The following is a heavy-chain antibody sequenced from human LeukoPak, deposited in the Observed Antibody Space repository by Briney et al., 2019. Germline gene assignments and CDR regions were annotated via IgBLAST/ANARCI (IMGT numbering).Heavy chain of an antibody. D-gene: IGHD2-15*01. J-gene: IGHJ4*02. CDR2: IIPIFGTA. Sequence: SVKVCCKASGGTFISYAISWVRQAPGQGLEWMGGIIPIFGTANYAQKFQGRVTITADESTSTAYMELSSLRSEDTAVYYCARGLGYCSGGSCYFPYYFDYWGQGTLVTVSS. V-gene: IGHV1-69*01. CDR1: GGTFISYA. CDR3: ARGLGYCSGGSCYFPYYFDY.